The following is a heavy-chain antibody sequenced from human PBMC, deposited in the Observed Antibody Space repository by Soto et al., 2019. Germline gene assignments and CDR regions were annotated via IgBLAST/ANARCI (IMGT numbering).Heavy chain of an antibody. V-gene: IGHV3-23*01. D-gene: IGHD2-2*01. CDR2: ISGSGGST. Sequence: GGSLRLSCAASGFTFSSYAMSWVRQAPGKGLEWVSAISGSGGSTYYADSVKGRFTISRDNAKNSLYLQMNSLRAEDTAVYYCARGVVPAAIYYFDYWGQGTLVTVSS. CDR1: GFTFSSYA. J-gene: IGHJ4*02. CDR3: ARGVVPAAIYYFDY.